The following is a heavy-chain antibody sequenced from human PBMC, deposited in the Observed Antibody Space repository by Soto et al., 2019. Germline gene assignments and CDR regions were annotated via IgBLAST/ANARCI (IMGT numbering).Heavy chain of an antibody. Sequence: QERLVQSGAEVRKPGSSVKVSCKVTGGTSTRYAINWVRQAPGQGLEWMGGIVPMFGTSKYAKKFQGRVTMTADTSTNIDYMELRSLRSEDTAVYYCNRGSDYDFWSGYLWGQGTLVSVSS. D-gene: IGHD3-3*01. J-gene: IGHJ4*02. CDR3: NRGSDYDFWSGYL. V-gene: IGHV1-69*06. CDR2: IVPMFGTS. CDR1: GGTSTRYA.